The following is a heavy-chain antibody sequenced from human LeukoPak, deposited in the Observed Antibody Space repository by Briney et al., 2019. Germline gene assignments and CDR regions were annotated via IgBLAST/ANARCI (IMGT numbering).Heavy chain of an antibody. CDR2: ISAYNGNT. V-gene: IGHV1-18*01. CDR3: ARDKASIAARPPDY. D-gene: IGHD6-6*01. J-gene: IGHJ4*02. Sequence: ASVKVSCKAPGYTFTSYGISWVRQAPGQGLEWMGWISAYNGNTNYAQKLQGRVTMTTDTSTSTAYMELRSLRSDDTAVYYCARDKASIAARPPDYWGQGTLVTVSS. CDR1: GYTFTSYG.